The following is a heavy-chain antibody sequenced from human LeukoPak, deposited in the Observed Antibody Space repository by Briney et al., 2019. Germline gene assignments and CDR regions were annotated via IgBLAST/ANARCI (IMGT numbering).Heavy chain of an antibody. CDR2: INTEGSHT. Sequence: GSLRLSCATSGFTFSTYWMFWVRQAPGKGLVWVSYINTEGSHTNYADSVKGRFTISRDNAKNSLYLQMNSLRAEDTAVYYCARDRSSGWYYFDYWGQGTLVTVSS. D-gene: IGHD6-19*01. J-gene: IGHJ4*02. CDR1: GFTFSTYW. CDR3: ARDRSSGWYYFDY. V-gene: IGHV3-74*01.